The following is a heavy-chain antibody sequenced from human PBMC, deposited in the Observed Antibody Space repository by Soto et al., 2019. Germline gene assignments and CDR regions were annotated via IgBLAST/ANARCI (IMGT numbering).Heavy chain of an antibody. J-gene: IGHJ4*02. Sequence: QVQLVESGGGVVQPGRSLRLSCAASGFTFSSYAMHWVRQAPGKGLEWVALISYDGSDKDYADSVKGRFTISRDNSRNTLFLIMNSLRAEDTAVYYCARDYYKYYDSSGYYRSPAYWGQGNLVTVSS. D-gene: IGHD3-22*01. CDR2: ISYDGSDK. CDR3: ARDYYKYYDSSGYYRSPAY. CDR1: GFTFSSYA. V-gene: IGHV3-30-3*01.